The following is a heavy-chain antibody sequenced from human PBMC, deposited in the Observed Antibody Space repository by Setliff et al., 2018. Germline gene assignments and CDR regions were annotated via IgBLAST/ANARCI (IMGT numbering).Heavy chain of an antibody. CDR3: ARDGSAFFYQN. D-gene: IGHD1-26*01. CDR1: GGTLSISP. J-gene: IGHJ1*01. Sequence: ASVKVSCKASGGTLSISPISWVRQAPGQGLEWMGWINLNGGGTNYAQKFQGRVTMTMDTSISTAYMELSGLRSDDTALYYCARDGSAFFYQNWGQGSLVTVSS. V-gene: IGHV1-2*02. CDR2: INLNGGGT.